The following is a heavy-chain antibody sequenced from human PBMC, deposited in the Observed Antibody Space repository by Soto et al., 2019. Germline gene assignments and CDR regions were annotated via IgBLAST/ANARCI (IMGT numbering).Heavy chain of an antibody. CDR3: ARTYDDTTYYFDY. V-gene: IGHV4-39*01. CDR2: IYYSGST. CDR1: GGSISSSNYY. J-gene: IGHJ4*02. Sequence: SETLSLTCTVSGGSISSSNYYWGWIRQPPGKGLEWIGSIYYSGSTYYNPSLKSRVTISVDTSKNQFSLKLSSVTAADTAVYYCARTYDDTTYYFDYWGQGTLVTVSS. D-gene: IGHD3-16*01.